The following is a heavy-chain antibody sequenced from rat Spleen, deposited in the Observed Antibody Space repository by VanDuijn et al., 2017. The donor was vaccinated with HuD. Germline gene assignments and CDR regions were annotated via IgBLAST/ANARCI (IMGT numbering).Heavy chain of an antibody. D-gene: IGHD1-2*01. Sequence: EVQLVESGGGLVQPGRSMKLSCAASGFTFSDFYMAWVRQAPKKGLEWVASIKFEDFTPYYRDSVKGRFSLSRDNAKSTLYLQMGSLRSEDTATYYCARGDYSSPRGGYWGQGVTVTVSS. CDR2: IKFEDFTP. J-gene: IGHJ2*01. V-gene: IGHV5-22*01. CDR3: ARGDYSSPRGGY. CDR1: GFTFSDFY.